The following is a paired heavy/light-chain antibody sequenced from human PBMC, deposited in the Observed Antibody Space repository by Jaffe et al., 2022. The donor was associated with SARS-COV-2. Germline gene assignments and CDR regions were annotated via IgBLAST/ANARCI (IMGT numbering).Light chain of an antibody. CDR2: DVS. J-gene: IGLJ2*01. CDR1: SSDIGGYNY. V-gene: IGLV2-14*01. Sequence: QSALTQPASVSGSPGQSITISCTGTSSDIGGYNYVSWYQQHPGKAPKLMIYDVSDRPSGVADRFSGSRSGNTASLTISGLQAEDEATYYCSSYTSTSSLIFGGGTKLTVL. CDR3: SSYTSTSSLI.
Heavy chain of an antibody. J-gene: IGHJ3*02. D-gene: IGHD3-10*02. CDR2: IWYDGTDK. CDR1: GFIFKNYG. CDR3: ARDLFGVTSRHFTRNGFDI. V-gene: IGHV3-33*01. Sequence: QVQVVESGGGVVQPGRSLTVSCAASGFIFKNYGMHWVRQAPGKGLEWVANIWYDGTDKYYADSVRGRFTISRDNSKNTVSLHMNSLRVEDTAVYYCARDLFGVTSRHFTRNGFDIWGQGTMATVSS.